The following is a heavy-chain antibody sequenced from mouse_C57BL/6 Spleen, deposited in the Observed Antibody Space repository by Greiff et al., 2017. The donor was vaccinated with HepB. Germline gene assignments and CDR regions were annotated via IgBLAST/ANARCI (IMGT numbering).Heavy chain of an antibody. CDR3: ARAPGDYAMDY. Sequence: VQLQQSGPELVKPGASVKISCKASGYSFTGYYMNWVKQSPEKSLEWIGEINPSTGGTTYKQKFKAKVTLTVDKSSSTAYMQLKSLTSEDSAVYYCARAPGDYAMDYWGQGTSVTVSS. CDR2: INPSTGGT. CDR1: GYSFTGYY. V-gene: IGHV1-42*01. J-gene: IGHJ4*01.